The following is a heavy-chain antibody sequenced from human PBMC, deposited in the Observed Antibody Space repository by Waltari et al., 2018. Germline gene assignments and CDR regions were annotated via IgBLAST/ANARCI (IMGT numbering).Heavy chain of an antibody. J-gene: IGHJ5*02. CDR1: GGSFSGYY. Sequence: QVQLQQWGAGLLKPSETLSLTCAVYGGSFSGYYWCWIRQPPGKGLEWIGEINHSGSTDYNPSLKSRVTISVDTSKNQFSLKMSSVTAADTAVYYCARRGGKASPPSSWGQGTLVTVSS. CDR3: ARRGGKASPPSS. D-gene: IGHD1-26*01. V-gene: IGHV4-34*02. CDR2: INHSGST.